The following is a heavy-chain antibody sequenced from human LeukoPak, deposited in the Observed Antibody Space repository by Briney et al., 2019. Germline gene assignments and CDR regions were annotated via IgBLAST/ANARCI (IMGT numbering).Heavy chain of an antibody. Sequence: SETLSLTCTVSGYSIRSGSYWGLTRPPPGKGLEWIGSISHRGTTFYNPFPKRRATISEDTFKKQFLLELSSVTAADTAVYYCGRDRGVGGTFIDYWGQGTLVTVSS. CDR3: GRDRGVGGTFIDY. V-gene: IGHV4-38-2*02. CDR2: ISHRGTT. CDR1: GYSIRSGSY. J-gene: IGHJ4*02. D-gene: IGHD1-26*01.